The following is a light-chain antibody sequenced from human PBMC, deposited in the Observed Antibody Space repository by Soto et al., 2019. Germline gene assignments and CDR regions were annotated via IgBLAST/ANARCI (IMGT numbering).Light chain of an antibody. CDR2: EVS. CDR1: GSDVGSYNL. V-gene: IGLV2-23*02. CDR3: CSYAGSSTFRGV. Sequence: QSVLTQPASVSGSPGQSITISCTGTGSDVGSYNLVSWYQQHPGKAPKLMIYEVSKRPSGVSNRFSGSKSGNTASLTISGLQAEDEADYYCCSYAGSSTFRGVFGGGTKLTVL. J-gene: IGLJ3*02.